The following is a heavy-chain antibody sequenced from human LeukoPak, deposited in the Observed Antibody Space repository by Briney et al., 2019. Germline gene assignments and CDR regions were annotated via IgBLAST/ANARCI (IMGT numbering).Heavy chain of an antibody. Sequence: GGSLGLSCAASGFTFSSYGMHWVRQAPGKGLEWVAVISYDGSNKYYADSVKGRFTISRDNSKNTLYLQMNSLRAEDTAVYYCARVRAGGQKMNAFDIWGRGTMVTVSS. D-gene: IGHD1-26*01. V-gene: IGHV3-30*03. CDR1: GFTFSSYG. CDR3: ARVRAGGQKMNAFDI. CDR2: ISYDGSNK. J-gene: IGHJ3*02.